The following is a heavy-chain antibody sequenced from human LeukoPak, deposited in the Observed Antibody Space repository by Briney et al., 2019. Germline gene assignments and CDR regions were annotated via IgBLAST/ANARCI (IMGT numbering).Heavy chain of an antibody. CDR1: GFTFSVYN. D-gene: IGHD5-12*01. CDR2: ISSSSYT. V-gene: IGHV3-11*05. CDR3: ARGVDVDIVATSQGDY. Sequence: GGSLRLSCAASGFTFSVYNMSCIRQAPGKGLEWVSYISSSSYTNYADSVKGRFTISRDNAKNSLYLQMNSLRAEDTAVYYCARGVDVDIVATSQGDYWGQGTLVTVSS. J-gene: IGHJ4*02.